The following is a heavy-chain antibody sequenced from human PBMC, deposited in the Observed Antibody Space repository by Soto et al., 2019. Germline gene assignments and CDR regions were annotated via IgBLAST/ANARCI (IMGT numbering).Heavy chain of an antibody. D-gene: IGHD2-15*01. CDR1: GFTFSTYA. CDR2: LSDDGGYT. Sequence: EVPLLESGGGLVPPGGSLRLSCAASGFTFSTYALSWVRQVPGRGLDWVTALSDDGGYTYYAGSVKGRFIIPRDNSRNNLYLHMNSLRREDTALVYCAKQGAAGGSSTWYYHDLWGQGTLVTVSS. J-gene: IGHJ4*02. V-gene: IGHV3-23*01. CDR3: AKQGAAGGSSTWYYHDL.